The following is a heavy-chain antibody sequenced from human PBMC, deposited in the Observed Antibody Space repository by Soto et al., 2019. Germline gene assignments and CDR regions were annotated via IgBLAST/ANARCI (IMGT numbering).Heavy chain of an antibody. V-gene: IGHV4-34*01. CDR2: INQSGST. J-gene: IGHJ5*02. D-gene: IGHD2-15*01. CDR3: ARGFPRPLVVVAAQRVWFDP. Sequence: PSETLSLTCAVYGGSFSGYYWSWIRQPPGKRLEWIREINQSGSTNYNPSLKSRVTISVGTSKNQFSLKLSSVTAADTAVYYCARGFPRPLVVVAAQRVWFDPWGQGTLVTVSS. CDR1: GGSFSGYY.